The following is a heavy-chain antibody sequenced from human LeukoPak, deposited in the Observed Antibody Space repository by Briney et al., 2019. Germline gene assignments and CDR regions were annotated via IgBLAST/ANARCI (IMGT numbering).Heavy chain of an antibody. Sequence: GGSLRLSCAVSGFSISTYAMSWVRQAPGKGLEWVSGISGGGGDNTYYADSVKGRFTISRDNSKNTLHLQMSSLRAEDTAVYYCAKGIGLPDYWGQGTLVTVSS. CDR1: GFSISTYA. CDR3: AKGIGLPDY. CDR2: ISGGGGDNT. D-gene: IGHD2/OR15-2a*01. J-gene: IGHJ4*02. V-gene: IGHV3-23*01.